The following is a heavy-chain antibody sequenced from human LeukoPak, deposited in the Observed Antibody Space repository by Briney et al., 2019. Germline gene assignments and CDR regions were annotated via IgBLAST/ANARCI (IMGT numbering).Heavy chain of an antibody. J-gene: IGHJ6*02. Sequence: GGSLRLSCAASGFTFSTYTMHWVRQAPGKGLEWVALISYDGSNTYYADSVEGRFAISRDNAKNSLYLQMSNLRAEDTAVYFCARGGGLDVWGQGATVTVSS. CDR2: ISYDGSNT. CDR1: GFTFSTYT. CDR3: ARGGGLDV. V-gene: IGHV3-30*09. D-gene: IGHD3-16*01.